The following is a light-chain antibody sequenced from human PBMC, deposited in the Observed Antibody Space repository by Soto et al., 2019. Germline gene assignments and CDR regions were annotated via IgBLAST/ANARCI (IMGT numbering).Light chain of an antibody. Sequence: DIVLTQSPGTLSLSPGERATLSCRASQSVINSYLAWYQHKPGQSPRLLIYGASSRATGIPDRFSGSGSGTDFTLTISRLEPEDFAVYSCQQYGISPWTFGQGTKVEIK. J-gene: IGKJ1*01. V-gene: IGKV3-20*01. CDR1: QSVINSY. CDR2: GAS. CDR3: QQYGISPWT.